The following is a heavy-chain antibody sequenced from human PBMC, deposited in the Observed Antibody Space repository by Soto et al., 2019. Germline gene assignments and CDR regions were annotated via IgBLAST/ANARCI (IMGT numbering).Heavy chain of an antibody. CDR1: GGLISSGTYY. J-gene: IGHJ4*02. V-gene: IGHV4-39*01. CDR2: VYYSGST. Sequence: SETLSLTCTVSGGLISSGTYYWGWIRQPPGKGLEWIGSVYYSGSTYYNPSLKSRVTISVDTSKNQFSLKLISVTAADTVMYYCARQEGYDVLSGFYLYYVDYWGQGSPVTVSS. D-gene: IGHD3-3*01. CDR3: ARQEGYDVLSGFYLYYVDY.